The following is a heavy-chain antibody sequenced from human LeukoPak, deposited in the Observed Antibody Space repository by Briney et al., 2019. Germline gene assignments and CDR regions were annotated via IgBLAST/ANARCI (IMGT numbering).Heavy chain of an antibody. D-gene: IGHD6-13*01. J-gene: IGHJ4*02. CDR2: IIPIFGTA. Sequence: SVKVSCKASGGTFSSYAISWVRQAPGQGLEWMGRIIPIFGTANYAQKFQGRVTITTDESTSTAYMELSSLRSEDTAVYCCARGGIAAAGISDDYWGQGTLVTVSS. CDR1: GGTFSSYA. CDR3: ARGGIAAAGISDDY. V-gene: IGHV1-69*05.